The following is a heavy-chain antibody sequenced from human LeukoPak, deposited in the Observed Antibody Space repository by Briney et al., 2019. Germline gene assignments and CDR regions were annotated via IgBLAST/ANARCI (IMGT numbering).Heavy chain of an antibody. CDR3: ARAPGYDILTGYYRTHYYYYYGMDV. J-gene: IGHJ6*02. CDR1: GFTFSDYY. V-gene: IGHV3-11*01. D-gene: IGHD3-9*01. CDR2: ISSSGSTI. Sequence: GGSLRLPCAASGFTFSDYYMSWIRQAPGKGLEWVSYISSSGSTIYYADSVKGRFTISRDNAKNSLYLQMNSLRAEDTAVYYCARAPGYDILTGYYRTHYYYYYGMDVWGQGTTVTVSS.